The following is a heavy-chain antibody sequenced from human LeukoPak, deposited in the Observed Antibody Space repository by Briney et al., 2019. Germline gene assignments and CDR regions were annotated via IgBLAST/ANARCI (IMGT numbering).Heavy chain of an antibody. CDR2: MNPNSGNT. D-gene: IGHD6-6*01. V-gene: IGHV1-8*03. CDR1: GYTFTSYD. CDR3: ARDSSSALDV. Sequence: ASVKVSCKASGYTFTSYDTNWVRQATGQGLEWMGWMNPNSGNTGYAQKFQGRVTITRNTSISTAYMELSSLRSEDTAVYHCARDSSSALDVWGKGTTVTVSS. J-gene: IGHJ6*04.